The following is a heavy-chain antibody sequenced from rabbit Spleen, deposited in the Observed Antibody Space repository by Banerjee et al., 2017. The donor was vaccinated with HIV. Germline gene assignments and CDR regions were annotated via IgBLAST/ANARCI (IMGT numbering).Heavy chain of an antibody. J-gene: IGHJ4*01. CDR1: GFDFSTYG. V-gene: IGHV1S47*01. D-gene: IGHD2-1*01. CDR2: IDPVFGIT. CDR3: ARGSAAMTMVITGYYLNL. Sequence: QEQLVESGGGLVQPGGSPKLSCKASGFDFSTYGVSWVRQAPGKGLEWIGYIDPVFGITYYASWVNGRFTISSHNAQNTLYLQLNSLTAADTATYFCARGSAAMTMVITGYYLNLWGQGTLVTVS.